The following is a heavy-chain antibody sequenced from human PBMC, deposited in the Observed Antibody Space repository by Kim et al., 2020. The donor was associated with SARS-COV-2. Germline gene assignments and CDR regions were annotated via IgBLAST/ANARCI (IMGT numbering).Heavy chain of an antibody. J-gene: IGHJ3*02. Sequence: DAVKCRFTISRDNSKNTLYLQMNSLRAEDTAVYYCAKEASSGYSSDAFDIWGQGTMVTVSS. D-gene: IGHD3-22*01. V-gene: IGHV3-30*02. CDR3: AKEASSGYSSDAFDI.